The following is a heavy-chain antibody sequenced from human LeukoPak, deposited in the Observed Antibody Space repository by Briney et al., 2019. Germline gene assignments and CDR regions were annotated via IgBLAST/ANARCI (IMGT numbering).Heavy chain of an antibody. V-gene: IGHV3-74*01. CDR2: INSDGSST. J-gene: IGHJ6*03. Sequence: GGSLRLSCAASGFTFSSCWMHWVRQAPGKGLVWVSRINSDGSSTSYADSVKGRFTISRDNAKNTLYLQMNSLRAEDTAVYYCARPRYYYYMDVWGKGTTVTVSS. CDR3: ARPRYYYYMDV. CDR1: GFTFSSCW.